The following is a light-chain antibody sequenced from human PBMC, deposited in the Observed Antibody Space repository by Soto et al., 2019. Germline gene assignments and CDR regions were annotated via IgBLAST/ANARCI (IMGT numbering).Light chain of an antibody. CDR1: SSNIGARYD. J-gene: IGLJ1*01. CDR3: QSFDSSLRDYV. Sequence: QSVLTQPPSVSGAPGQRVTISCTGSSSNIGARYDVHWYQHLPGTAPKLLIYRNDNRPSGVPDRFSGSKSGTSASLAITGLQAEDEADYYCQSFDSSLRDYVFGTGTKLTVL. CDR2: RND. V-gene: IGLV1-40*01.